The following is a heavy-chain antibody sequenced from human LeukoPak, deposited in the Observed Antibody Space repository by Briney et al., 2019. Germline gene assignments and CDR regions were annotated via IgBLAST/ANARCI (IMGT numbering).Heavy chain of an antibody. J-gene: IGHJ4*02. CDR3: ARHVCSGGSCYSDY. D-gene: IGHD2-15*01. CDR2: IYYSGCT. CDR1: GGSISSYY. Sequence: SETLSLTCTVSGGSISSYYWSWIRQPPGKGLEWIGYIYYSGCTNYNPSLKSRVTISVDTSKNQFSLKLSSVTAADTAVYYCARHVCSGGSCYSDYWGQGTLVTVSS. V-gene: IGHV4-59*08.